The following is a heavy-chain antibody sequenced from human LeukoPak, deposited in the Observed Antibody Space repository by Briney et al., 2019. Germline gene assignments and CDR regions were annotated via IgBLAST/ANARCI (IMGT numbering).Heavy chain of an antibody. J-gene: IGHJ4*02. V-gene: IGHV4-38-2*02. CDR3: ARKRRYDSSGYYPFDY. Sequence: SETLSLTCTVSGYSISSGYYWSWIRQPPGKGLEWIGEINHSGSTNYNPSLKSRVTISVDTSKNQFSLKLSSVTAADTAVYYCARKRRYDSSGYYPFDYWGQGTLVTVSS. CDR2: INHSGST. CDR1: GYSISSGYY. D-gene: IGHD3-22*01.